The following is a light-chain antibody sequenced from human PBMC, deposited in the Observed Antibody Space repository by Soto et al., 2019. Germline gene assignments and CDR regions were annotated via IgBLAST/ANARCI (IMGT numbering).Light chain of an antibody. Sequence: DIVMTQSPDSLAVSLGERATINCKSSQSVLYSSNNKNYLAWYQQKPGQPPKLLIYWASTRESGVPDRFSGSGSGTDFTLTISFLQAEDVAVYYCQQYYSTPPYTFGQGTKLEIK. CDR1: QSVLYSSNNKNY. CDR3: QQYYSTPPYT. J-gene: IGKJ2*01. V-gene: IGKV4-1*01. CDR2: WAS.